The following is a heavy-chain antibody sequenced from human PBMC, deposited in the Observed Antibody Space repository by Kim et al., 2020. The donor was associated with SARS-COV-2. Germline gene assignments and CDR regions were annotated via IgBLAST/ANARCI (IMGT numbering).Heavy chain of an antibody. D-gene: IGHD5-18*01. Sequence: ASVKVSCKASGYTFTSYAMNWVRQAPGQGLEWMGWINTNTGNPTYAQGFTGRFVFSLDTSVSTAYLQISSLKAEDTAVYYCARDIFPRAMASYYYYGMDVWGQGTTVTVSS. J-gene: IGHJ6*02. CDR3: ARDIFPRAMASYYYYGMDV. CDR1: GYTFTSYA. CDR2: INTNTGNP. V-gene: IGHV7-4-1*02.